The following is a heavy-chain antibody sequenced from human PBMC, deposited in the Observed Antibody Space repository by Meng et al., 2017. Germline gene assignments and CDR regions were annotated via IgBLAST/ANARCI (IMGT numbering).Heavy chain of an antibody. CDR3: ARDGVGATEGYFDY. Sequence: VQLVESGAEVKTPVASVKVSCKASVGTFMSYAISWVRQAPGQGLEWMGGIIPIFGTANYAQKFQGRVTITADKSTSTAYMELSSLRSEDTAVYYCARDGVGATEGYFDYWGQGTLVTVSS. V-gene: IGHV1-69*13. D-gene: IGHD1-26*01. J-gene: IGHJ4*02. CDR2: IIPIFGTA. CDR1: VGTFMSYA.